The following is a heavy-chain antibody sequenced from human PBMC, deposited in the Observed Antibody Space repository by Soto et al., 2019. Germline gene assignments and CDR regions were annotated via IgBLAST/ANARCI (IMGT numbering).Heavy chain of an antibody. CDR1: GGSISSGDYY. CDR2: IYYSGST. J-gene: IGHJ5*02. D-gene: IGHD3-22*01. CDR3: ARTESEYYYDSSGYNWFDP. Sequence: QVQLQESGPGLVKPSQTLSLTCTVSGGSISSGDYYWSWIRQPPGKGLEWIGYIYYSGSTYYNPSLKSRVTISVDTSKNQFSLQLSSVTAADTAVYYCARTESEYYYDSSGYNWFDPWGQGTLVTVSS. V-gene: IGHV4-30-4*01.